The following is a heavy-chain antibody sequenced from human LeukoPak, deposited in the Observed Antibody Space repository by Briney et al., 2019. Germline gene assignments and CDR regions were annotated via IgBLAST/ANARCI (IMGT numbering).Heavy chain of an antibody. CDR2: ISGSSDDI. Sequence: GGSLRLSCAASGFTFSSHRMNWVRQAPGKGLEWVADISGSSDDIHYADSVTGRFTISRDNAKNTLNLQMNSLRAEDTAVYYCARDLGQYYDTSDNWFDPWGQGTLVTVSS. CDR1: GFTFSSHR. CDR3: ARDLGQYYDTSDNWFDP. V-gene: IGHV3-21*05. J-gene: IGHJ5*02. D-gene: IGHD3-22*01.